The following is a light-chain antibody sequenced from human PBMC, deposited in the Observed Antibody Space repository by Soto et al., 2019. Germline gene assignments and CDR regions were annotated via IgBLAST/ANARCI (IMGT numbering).Light chain of an antibody. CDR3: QQYKTWPLT. Sequence: EIVMTESPATLSGSPGLRTTLSCRASQSVNSNLAWYQQKPGQSPMLLIYGASTRATGIPARFSGSGSGTEFTPTISRLQSEDFVVYYCQQYKTWPLTFGGGTKVEIK. CDR1: QSVNSN. J-gene: IGKJ4*01. CDR2: GAS. V-gene: IGKV3D-15*01.